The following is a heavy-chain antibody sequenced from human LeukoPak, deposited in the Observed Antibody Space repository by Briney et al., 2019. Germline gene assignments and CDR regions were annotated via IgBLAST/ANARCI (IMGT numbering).Heavy chain of an antibody. CDR1: GFIFSSYS. J-gene: IGHJ4*02. CDR2: LGPTSSTI. CDR3: VSFYETY. D-gene: IGHD2/OR15-2a*01. Sequence: GGSLRLSCAASGFIFSSYSMNWVRQAPGKGLERVSYLGPTSSTISYADSVRGRFTISKDNAKNTVYLQMNSLRAEDTAVYYCVSFYETYWGRGTLVTVSS. V-gene: IGHV3-48*04.